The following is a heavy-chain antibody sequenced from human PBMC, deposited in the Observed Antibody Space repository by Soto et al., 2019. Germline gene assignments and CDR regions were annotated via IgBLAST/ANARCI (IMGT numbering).Heavy chain of an antibody. J-gene: IGHJ3*02. V-gene: IGHV3-74*01. CDR2: ISGDGTRA. CDR3: ARGGAAGRGDAIDI. CDR1: GFTFRNQW. Sequence: EVQLEESGGGSVQLGESLRVSCVASGFTFRNQWMHWVRQVPGKGLVWVSRISGDGTRASYGDFVKGRFTISRDNARNLVFLQLNSLTVDDTGVYHCARGGAAGRGDAIDIWGRGTTVAVTS. D-gene: IGHD3-10*01.